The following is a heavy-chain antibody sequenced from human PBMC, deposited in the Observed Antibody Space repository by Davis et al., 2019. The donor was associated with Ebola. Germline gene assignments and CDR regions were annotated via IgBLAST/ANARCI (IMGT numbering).Heavy chain of an antibody. CDR1: GFTFSSYD. Sequence: GESLKISCAASGFTFSSYDMHWVRQATGKGLEWVSAIGTAGDTYYPGSVKGRFTISRENAKNSLYLQMNSLRAGDTAVYYCARGLSAYSQRWLQLGYWGQGTLVTVSS. CDR3: ARGLSAYSQRWLQLGY. V-gene: IGHV3-13*01. D-gene: IGHD5-24*01. CDR2: IGTAGDT. J-gene: IGHJ4*02.